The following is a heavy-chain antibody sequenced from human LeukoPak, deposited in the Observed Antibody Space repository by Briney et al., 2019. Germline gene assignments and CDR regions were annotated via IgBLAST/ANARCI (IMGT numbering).Heavy chain of an antibody. CDR1: GFTFSSYS. D-gene: IGHD4-23*01. CDR3: ARDHYGGNSDY. V-gene: IGHV3-74*01. Sequence: GGSLRLSCAASGFTFSSYSMNWVRQAPGKGLLWVSRINTDGSATYYADSVKGRFTISRDNAKNTVYLQMDSLRVEDTAVYYCARDHYGGNSDYWGQGTLVTVSS. J-gene: IGHJ4*02. CDR2: INTDGSAT.